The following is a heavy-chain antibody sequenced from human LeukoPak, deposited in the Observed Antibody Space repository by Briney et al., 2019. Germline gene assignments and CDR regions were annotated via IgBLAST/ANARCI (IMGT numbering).Heavy chain of an antibody. CDR1: GHTFSTSL. CDR3: VTGGASNGHNFFGRH. D-gene: IGHD3-3*01. V-gene: IGHV3-21*01. Sequence: PGGSLRLSCAVSGHTFSTSLMTWVRQAPGKGLQWLLSIPSDSLYTYSTDSPQGQFTIFRDNVKNILFLQRNGLRAEDTAVYYCVTGGASNGHNFFGRHSDPGTQVTVSA. CDR2: IPSDSLYT. J-gene: IGHJ4*02.